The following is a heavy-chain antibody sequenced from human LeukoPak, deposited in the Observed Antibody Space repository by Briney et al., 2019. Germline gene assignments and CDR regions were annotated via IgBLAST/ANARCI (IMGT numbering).Heavy chain of an antibody. CDR1: GGSISSSPYY. Sequence: KTSETLSLTCTVSGGSISSSPYYWGWIRQPPGKGLEWIGTIYYRGSTYSNPSLNSRVTISLDTSKNQFSLRLRSVTAADTALYYCARHYLSDGILSTFDPWGQGTLVTVFS. D-gene: IGHD2-2*01. CDR3: ARHYLSDGILSTFDP. J-gene: IGHJ5*02. V-gene: IGHV4-39*01. CDR2: IYYRGST.